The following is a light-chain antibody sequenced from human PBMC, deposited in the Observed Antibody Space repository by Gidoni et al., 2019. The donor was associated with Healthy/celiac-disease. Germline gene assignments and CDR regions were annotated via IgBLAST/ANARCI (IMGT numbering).Light chain of an antibody. Sequence: DSQMTQSPSSLSASVGDRVTITCRASQSISSYLNWYQQQPGKAPKQLIYAASSLQSGVPSLFSGSGTGTDFTLTISSLQSEDVATYYCVHSYKTPRTFGGGTKVEIK. CDR1: QSISSY. J-gene: IGKJ4*01. CDR2: AAS. V-gene: IGKV1-39*01. CDR3: VHSYKTPRT.